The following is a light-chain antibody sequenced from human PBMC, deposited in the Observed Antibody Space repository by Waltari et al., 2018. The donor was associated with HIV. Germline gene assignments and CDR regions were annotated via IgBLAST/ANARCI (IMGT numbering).Light chain of an antibody. CDR2: WAS. J-gene: IGKJ4*01. CDR1: QSLLDSSSNKYF. Sequence: DIVMTQSPDSLAVSLGGRATVHCKSSQSLLDSSSNKYFLAWYQQKPGQPPKILVYWASARESGVPDRFSGGGAETNFTLTINSLKAEDVAVYYCQQYHTTPLTFGGGTRVEIK. V-gene: IGKV4-1*01. CDR3: QQYHTTPLT.